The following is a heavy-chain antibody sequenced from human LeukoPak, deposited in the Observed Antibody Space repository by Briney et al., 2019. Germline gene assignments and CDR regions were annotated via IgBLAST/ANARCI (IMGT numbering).Heavy chain of an antibody. V-gene: IGHV3-66*04. Sequence: GGSLRLSCAASGFTVSGNYMSWVRQAPGKGLEWVSVIYSGGSTYYADSVKGRFTISRDNSKNTLYLQMNSLRAEDTAVYYCAKPDRPFYDSSGYVAFDIWAQGTMVTAS. CDR1: GFTVSGNY. CDR3: AKPDRPFYDSSGYVAFDI. J-gene: IGHJ3*02. D-gene: IGHD3-22*01. CDR2: IYSGGST.